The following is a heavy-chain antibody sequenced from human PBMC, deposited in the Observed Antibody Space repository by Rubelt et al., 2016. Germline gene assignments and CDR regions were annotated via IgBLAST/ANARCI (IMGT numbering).Heavy chain of an antibody. V-gene: IGHV4-39*01. J-gene: IGHJ4*02. CDR2: IYYSGST. Sequence: QLQLQESGPGLVKPSETLSLTCTVSGGSISSSSYYWGWIRQPPGKGLEWIGSIYYSGSTYYNPSLKSRVTISVDTSKNQFSLKLSSVTAAEAAVYYCARIERPALFDYWGQGTLVTVSS. CDR1: GGSISSSSYY. CDR3: ARIERPALFDY.